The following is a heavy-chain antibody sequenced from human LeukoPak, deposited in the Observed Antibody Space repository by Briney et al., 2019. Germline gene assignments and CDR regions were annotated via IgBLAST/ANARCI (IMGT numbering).Heavy chain of an antibody. CDR2: INPNSGGT. V-gene: IGHV1-2*02. Sequence: ASVKVSCKASGYTFTGYYMHWVRQAPGQGLEWMGWINPNSGGTNYAQKFQGRVTMTRDTSISTAYMELSRLRSDDTAVYYCARGGDGYNWVMAAFDYWGQGTLVTVSS. CDR1: GYTFTGYY. CDR3: ARGGDGYNWVMAAFDY. J-gene: IGHJ4*02. D-gene: IGHD5-24*01.